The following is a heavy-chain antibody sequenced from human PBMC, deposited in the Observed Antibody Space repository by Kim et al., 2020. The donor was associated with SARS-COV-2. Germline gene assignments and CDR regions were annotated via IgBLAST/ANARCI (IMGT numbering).Heavy chain of an antibody. V-gene: IGHV7-4-1*02. CDR2: INTNTGNP. D-gene: IGHD6-13*01. J-gene: IGHJ5*02. CDR1: GYTFTSYA. CDR3: ARDPIAAAVPGWFDP. Sequence: ASVKVSCKASGYTFTSYAMNWVRQAPGQGLEWMGWINTNTGNPTYAQGFTGRFVFSLDTSVSTAYLQISSLKAEDTAVYYCARDPIAAAVPGWFDPWGQGTLVTVSS.